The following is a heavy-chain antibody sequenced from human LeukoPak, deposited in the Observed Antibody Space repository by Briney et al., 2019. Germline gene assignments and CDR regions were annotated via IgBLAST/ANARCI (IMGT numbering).Heavy chain of an antibody. V-gene: IGHV3-9*01. CDR1: GFTFDDYA. J-gene: IGHJ4*02. Sequence: PGRSLRLSCAASGFTFDDYAMHWVRQAPGKGLEWVSGISWNSGSIGYADSVKGRFTISRDNAKNSLYLQMNSLRAEDTAVYYCSDIDYWGLGTLVTVSS. D-gene: IGHD3-9*01. CDR3: SDIDY. CDR2: ISWNSGSI.